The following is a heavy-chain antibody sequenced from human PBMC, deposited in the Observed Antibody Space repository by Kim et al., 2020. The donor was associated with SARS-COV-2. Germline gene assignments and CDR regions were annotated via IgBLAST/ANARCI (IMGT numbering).Heavy chain of an antibody. CDR1: GFTFDDYA. D-gene: IGHD3-16*01. CDR3: AKDMGAGPFDY. V-gene: IGHV3-9*01. Sequence: GGSLRLSCAASGFTFDDYAMHWVRQAPGKGLEWVSGISWNSGSIGYADSVKGRFTISRDNAKNSLYLQMNSLRAEDTALYYCAKDMGAGPFDYWGQGTLVTVSS. J-gene: IGHJ4*02. CDR2: ISWNSGSI.